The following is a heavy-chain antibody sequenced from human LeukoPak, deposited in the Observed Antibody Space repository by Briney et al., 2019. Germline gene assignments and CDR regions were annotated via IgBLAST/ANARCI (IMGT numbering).Heavy chain of an antibody. Sequence: GGSLRLSCAASGFTFSSYAMHWVRQAPGKGLEWVAVISYDGSNKYYADSVKGRFTISRDNSKNTLYLQMNSLRAEDTAVYYCATGTYYYGSGSYLYWFDPWGQGTLVTVSS. J-gene: IGHJ5*02. CDR1: GFTFSSYA. CDR2: ISYDGSNK. V-gene: IGHV3-30*04. CDR3: ATGTYYYGSGSYLYWFDP. D-gene: IGHD3-10*01.